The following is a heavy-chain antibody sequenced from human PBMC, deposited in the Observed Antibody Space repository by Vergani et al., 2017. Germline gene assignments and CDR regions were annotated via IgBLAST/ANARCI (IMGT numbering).Heavy chain of an antibody. CDR1: GYTFTGYY. D-gene: IGHD3-10*01. Sequence: QVPLVHSGAEVKKPGASVKVSCKASGYTFTGYYMHWVRHAPGQGLVWMGWINPNSGGTNYAQKFQGRVTMTRDTSISTAYMELSRLRSDDTAVYYCARELTRRPSGSGSYYKGGRFDPWGQGTLVTVSS. J-gene: IGHJ5*02. V-gene: IGHV1-2*02. CDR2: INPNSGGT. CDR3: ARELTRRPSGSGSYYKGGRFDP.